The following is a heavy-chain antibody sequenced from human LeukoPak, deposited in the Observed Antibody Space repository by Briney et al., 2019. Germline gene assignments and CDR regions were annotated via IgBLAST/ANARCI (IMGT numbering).Heavy chain of an antibody. D-gene: IGHD2/OR15-2a*01. CDR3: ARGTIEETLYRHFEF. CDR1: GVRSSVHY. J-gene: IGHJ4*02. Sequence: GGSLRLSCITSGVRSSVHYITWVRPAPGRGLQWVASIKADGSETKYLDSVMDRRTISRDNAENSLSLQKNSLRVEDTAVYYCARGTIEETLYRHFEFWGQGTQVTVSS. V-gene: IGHV3-7*04. CDR2: IKADGSET.